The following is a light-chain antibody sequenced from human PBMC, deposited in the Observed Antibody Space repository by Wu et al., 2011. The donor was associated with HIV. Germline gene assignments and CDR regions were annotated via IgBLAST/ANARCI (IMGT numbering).Light chain of an antibody. J-gene: IGKJ4*01. Sequence: EIVMTQSPATLSLSPGERATLSCRASQSVNNNYLAWYQQKSGQAPRLLIYGASSRATGIPDRFSGTGSGTDFTLTISRLEPEDFTVYYCQHYDNSPQVTFGGGTKVEIK. CDR1: QSVNNNY. V-gene: IGKV3-20*01. CDR3: QHYDNSPQVT. CDR2: GAS.